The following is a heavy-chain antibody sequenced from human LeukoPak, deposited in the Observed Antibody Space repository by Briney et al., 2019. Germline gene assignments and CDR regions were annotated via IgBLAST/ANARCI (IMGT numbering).Heavy chain of an antibody. V-gene: IGHV1-69*13. CDR2: IIPIFGTA. J-gene: IGHJ6*02. D-gene: IGHD6-13*01. Sequence: ASVKVSCKASGYTFTNYYMHWVRQAPGQGLEWMGGIIPIFGTANYAQKFQGRVTITADESTSTAYMELSSLRSEDTAVYYCATRRRSSSSRSRYYGMDVWGQGTTVTVSS. CDR3: ATRRRSSSSRSRYYGMDV. CDR1: GYTFTNYY.